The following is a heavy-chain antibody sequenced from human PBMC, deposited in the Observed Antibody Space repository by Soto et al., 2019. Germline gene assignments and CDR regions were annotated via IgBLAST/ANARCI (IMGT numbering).Heavy chain of an antibody. D-gene: IGHD2-15*01. Sequence: GGSLRLSCAASGFTFSSYAMHWVRQAPGKGLEWVAVISYDGSNKYYADSVKGRFTISRDNSKNTLYLQMNSLRAEDTAVYYCASVYCSGGSCYNYYYYGMDVWGQGTTVTVSS. J-gene: IGHJ6*02. CDR3: ASVYCSGGSCYNYYYYGMDV. V-gene: IGHV3-30-3*01. CDR2: ISYDGSNK. CDR1: GFTFSSYA.